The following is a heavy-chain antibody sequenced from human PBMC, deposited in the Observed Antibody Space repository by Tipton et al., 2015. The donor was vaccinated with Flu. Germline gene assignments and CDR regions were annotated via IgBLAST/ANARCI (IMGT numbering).Heavy chain of an antibody. Sequence: TLSLTCAVYGGSFSGYYWSWIRRPPGKGLEWIGEINHSGSTNYNPSLKSRVTISVDTSKNQFSLKLSSVTAADTAVYYCARVGWLRFDTLRLANDYWGQGTLVAVSS. CDR2: INHSGST. J-gene: IGHJ4*02. V-gene: IGHV4-34*01. D-gene: IGHD5-12*01. CDR3: ARVGWLRFDTLRLANDY. CDR1: GGSFSGYY.